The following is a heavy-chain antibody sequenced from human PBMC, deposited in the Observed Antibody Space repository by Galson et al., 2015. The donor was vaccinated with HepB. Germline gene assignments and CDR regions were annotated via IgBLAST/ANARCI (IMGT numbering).Heavy chain of an antibody. J-gene: IGHJ4*02. Sequence: SLRLSCAASGFTFSSYSMNWVRQAPGKGLEWVSYISSSSSTIYYADSVKGRFTISRDNAKNSLYLQMNSLRDEDTAVYYCARRAAAGFGQYFDYWGQGTLVTVSS. CDR1: GFTFSSYS. V-gene: IGHV3-48*02. D-gene: IGHD6-13*01. CDR3: ARRAAAGFGQYFDY. CDR2: ISSSSSTI.